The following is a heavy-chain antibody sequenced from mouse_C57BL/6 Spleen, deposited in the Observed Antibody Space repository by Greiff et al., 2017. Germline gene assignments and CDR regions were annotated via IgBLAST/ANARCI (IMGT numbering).Heavy chain of an antibody. CDR2: INYDGSST. CDR1: GFTFSDYY. CDR3: ARRVTTTPCWYFDV. V-gene: IGHV5-16*01. D-gene: IGHD2-2*01. J-gene: IGHJ1*03. Sequence: EVKRVESEGGLVQPGRSMKLSCTASGFTFSDYYMAWVRQVPEKGLEWVANINYDGSSTYYLDSLKSRFIISRDNAKTILYLQMSSLKSEDTATYYCARRVTTTPCWYFDVWGTGTTVTVSS.